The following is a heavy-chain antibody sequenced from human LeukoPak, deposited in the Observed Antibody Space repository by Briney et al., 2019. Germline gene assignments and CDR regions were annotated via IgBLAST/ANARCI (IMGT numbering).Heavy chain of an antibody. J-gene: IGHJ5*02. CDR3: ARDKNLWSGYLANWFDP. V-gene: IGHV4-4*02. CDR2: IYHSGST. D-gene: IGHD3-3*01. CDR1: GGSISSSNW. Sequence: SETLSLTCAVSGGSISSSNWWSWVRQPPGKGLEWIGEIYHSGSTNYNPSLKSRVTISVDKSKNQFSLKLSSVTAADTAVYYCARDKNLWSGYLANWFDPWGQGTLVTVSS.